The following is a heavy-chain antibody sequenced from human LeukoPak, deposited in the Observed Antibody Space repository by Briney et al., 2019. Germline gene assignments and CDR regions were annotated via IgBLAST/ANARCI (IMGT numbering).Heavy chain of an antibody. CDR3: ARDYDYFWGSYRYPFDY. Sequence: PGGSLRLSCAASGFTFSSYWMHWVRHAPGKGLVWVSRMNSDGSTTNYADSVKGRFTISRDNARNTVYLQMNSLRVEDTAVYYCARDYDYFWGSYRYPFDYWGQGTLVTVSS. CDR2: MNSDGSTT. V-gene: IGHV3-74*01. D-gene: IGHD3-16*02. J-gene: IGHJ4*02. CDR1: GFTFSSYW.